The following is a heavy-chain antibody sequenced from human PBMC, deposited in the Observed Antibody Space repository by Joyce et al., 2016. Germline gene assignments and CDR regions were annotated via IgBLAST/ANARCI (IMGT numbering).Heavy chain of an antibody. Sequence: QLVESGGGVVKPGGSLRLSCEASGSTFSSSSMSWFRQAPGKGLEGVAAISGTSYYIFHAETVRGRFTGSRDNAKKTLYLQMNSLRAEDSAVFYCARGWISYYYAMDVWGQGTTVTVSS. J-gene: IGHJ6*02. CDR2: ISGTSYYI. D-gene: IGHD1-1*01. CDR3: ARGWISYYYAMDV. CDR1: GSTFSSSS. V-gene: IGHV3-21*01.